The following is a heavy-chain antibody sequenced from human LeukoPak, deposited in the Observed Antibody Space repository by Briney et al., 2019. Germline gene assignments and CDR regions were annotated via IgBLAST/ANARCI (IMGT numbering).Heavy chain of an antibody. CDR1: GGSISSSSYY. CDR2: IYYSGST. CDR3: ARLPHYYDSSGYYRRGWY. Sequence: SETLSLTCTVSGGSISSSSYYWGWIRQPPGKGLEWIGSIYYSGSTYYNPSLKSRVTISVDTSKNQFSLKLSSVTAADTAVYYCARLPHYYDSSGYYRRGWYWGQGTLVTVSS. V-gene: IGHV4-39*01. D-gene: IGHD3-22*01. J-gene: IGHJ4*02.